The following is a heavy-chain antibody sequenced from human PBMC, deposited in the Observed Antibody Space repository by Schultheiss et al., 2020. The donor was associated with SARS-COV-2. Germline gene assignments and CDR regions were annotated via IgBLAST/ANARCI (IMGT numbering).Heavy chain of an antibody. CDR1: GFTFSSYA. CDR2: ISYDGSNK. Sequence: GESLKISCAASGFTFSSYAMHWVRQAPGKGLEWVAVISYDGSNKYYADSVKGRFTISRDNSKNTLYLQMNSLRAEDTAVYYCARDRASHCYVDWGQGTLVTVSS. D-gene: IGHD2-15*01. CDR3: ARDRASHCYVD. V-gene: IGHV3-30*04. J-gene: IGHJ4*02.